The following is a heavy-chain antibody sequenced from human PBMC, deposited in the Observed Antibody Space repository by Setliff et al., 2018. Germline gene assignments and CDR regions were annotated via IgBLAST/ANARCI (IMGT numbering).Heavy chain of an antibody. CDR3: AKDRVNDGFWDFDS. J-gene: IGHJ4*02. Sequence: GSLRLSCAASGFSVGSTYMTWVRQAPGKGPKWVAIMYSGGLMDYADSLRGRFTISRSNSKNTIYLQINELRLEDTATYYCAKDRVNDGFWDFDSWGQGIVVTVSS. V-gene: IGHV3-53*04. CDR2: MYSGGLM. CDR1: GFSVGSTY. D-gene: IGHD2-15*01.